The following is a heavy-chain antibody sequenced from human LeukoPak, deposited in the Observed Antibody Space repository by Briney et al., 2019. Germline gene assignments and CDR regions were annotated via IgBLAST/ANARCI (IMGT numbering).Heavy chain of an antibody. CDR3: ARAGYGDNGYYYYYMDV. D-gene: IGHD4-17*01. V-gene: IGHV3-30*04. CDR1: GFTFSSYA. Sequence: GGSLRLSCAASGFTFSSYAMHWVRQAPGKGLEWVPVKSYDGSNKYYADSVKGRFTISRDNSKNTLYLQMNSLRAEDTAVYYCARAGYGDNGYYYYYMDVWGKGTTVTVSS. CDR2: KSYDGSNK. J-gene: IGHJ6*03.